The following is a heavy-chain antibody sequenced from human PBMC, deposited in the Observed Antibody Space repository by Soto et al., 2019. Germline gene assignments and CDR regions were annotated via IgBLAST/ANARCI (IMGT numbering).Heavy chain of an antibody. CDR1: GGSFSGYY. Sequence: SETLSLTCAVYGGSFSGYYWSWIRQPPGKGLEWIGEINHSGSTNYNPSLKSRVTISVDTSKNQFSLKLSSVTAADTAVYYCARGWVVPAAIFYYYYGMDVWGQGTTVTVSS. J-gene: IGHJ6*02. CDR3: ARGWVVPAAIFYYYYGMDV. D-gene: IGHD2-2*01. CDR2: INHSGST. V-gene: IGHV4-34*01.